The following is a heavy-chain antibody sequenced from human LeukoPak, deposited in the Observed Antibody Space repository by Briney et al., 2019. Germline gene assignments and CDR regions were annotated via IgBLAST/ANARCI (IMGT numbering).Heavy chain of an antibody. J-gene: IGHJ4*02. CDR3: ARANPRGLAFDY. D-gene: IGHD1-14*01. CDR2: IYYSGST. V-gene: IGHV4-59*01. Sequence: PSETLSLICTVSGGSISSYYWSWTRQPPGKGLEWIGYIYYSGSTNYNSSLKSRVTISVDTSKNQFSLKLSSLTAADAAVYYCARANPRGLAFDYWGQGNLVTVSS. CDR1: GGSISSYY.